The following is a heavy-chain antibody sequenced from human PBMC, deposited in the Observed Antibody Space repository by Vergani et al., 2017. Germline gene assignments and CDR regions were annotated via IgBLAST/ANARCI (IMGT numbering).Heavy chain of an antibody. CDR1: GGSISSYY. D-gene: IGHD3-10*02. CDR3: ARGAKFEGVIDYYNYMDV. Sequence: QVQLQESGPGLVKPSETLSLTCTVPGGSISSYYWSWIRQPPGKGLEWLGYINYSGSTNYNPSLKSRVTISVDPSMNQFSLKLSSVTAAATAMYYCARGAKFEGVIDYYNYMDVWGKGTTVTVSS. V-gene: IGHV4-59*01. J-gene: IGHJ6*03. CDR2: INYSGST.